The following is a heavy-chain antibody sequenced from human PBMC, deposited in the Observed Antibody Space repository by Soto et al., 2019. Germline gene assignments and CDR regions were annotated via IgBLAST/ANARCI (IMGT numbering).Heavy chain of an antibody. CDR3: ARENYYALHY. D-gene: IGHD3-10*01. CDR1: SGSISSYN. Sequence: SETLSLTCTVSSGSISSYNWNWVRQPPGKGLEWIGFINYSGSTHYNPSLKSRVTISLDTSKNQFSLKLNSVTAADTAVYYCARENYYALHYWGQGTLVTVSS. CDR2: INYSGST. V-gene: IGHV4-59*01. J-gene: IGHJ4*02.